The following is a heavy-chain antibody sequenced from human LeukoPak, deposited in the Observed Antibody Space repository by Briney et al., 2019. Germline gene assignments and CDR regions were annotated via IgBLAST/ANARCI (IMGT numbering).Heavy chain of an antibody. CDR1: RFTFSSYG. D-gene: IGHD3-16*01. V-gene: IGHV3-74*01. Sequence: GGSLRLSCAASRFTFSSYGMHWVRQAPGKGLVWVSRVNSDGSSTSYADSVKGRFTISRDNAKNTLYLQMNSLRAEDTAVYYCARMMDYYYYYYMDVWGKGTTVTVSS. CDR2: VNSDGSST. CDR3: ARMMDYYYYYYMDV. J-gene: IGHJ6*03.